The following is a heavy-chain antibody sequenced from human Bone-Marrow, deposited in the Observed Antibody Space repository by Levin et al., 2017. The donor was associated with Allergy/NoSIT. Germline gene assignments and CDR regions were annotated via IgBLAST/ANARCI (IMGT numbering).Heavy chain of an antibody. CDR1: GFSSNNYD. Sequence: PGESLKISCAVSGFSSNNYDIHWVRQGPGKGLEWVALISYDGVDKYYADSVRGRFIVSRDNSRNTIYLQMNSLGSEDTALHYCSRDLKSVSTGGWSSGGFAFRPKQRRPEYHGLDVWGQGTTVTVSS. CDR2: ISYDGVDK. V-gene: IGHV3-30*03. D-gene: IGHD6-19*01. J-gene: IGHJ6*02. CDR3: SRDLKSVSTGGWSSGGFAFRPKQRRPEYHGLDV.